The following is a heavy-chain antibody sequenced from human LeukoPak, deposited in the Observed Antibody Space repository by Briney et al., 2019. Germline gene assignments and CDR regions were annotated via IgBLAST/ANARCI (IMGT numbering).Heavy chain of an antibody. CDR3: AKNTSGTYLDY. CDR1: GFTVSSYA. Sequence: GGSLRLSCAASGFTVSSYAMAWVRQAPGKGLEWVSSISTSGVSTNYAVSVKGRFTISRDNSKTMVYLQMNSLRAEDTAVYYCAKNTSGTYLDYWGQGILVTVSS. CDR2: ISTSGVST. D-gene: IGHD1-26*01. J-gene: IGHJ4*02. V-gene: IGHV3-23*01.